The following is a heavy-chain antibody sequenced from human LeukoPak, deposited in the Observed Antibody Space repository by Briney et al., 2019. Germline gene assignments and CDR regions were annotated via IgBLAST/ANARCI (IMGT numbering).Heavy chain of an antibody. CDR3: ARGPYSYDSSGAFDI. Sequence: SETLSLTCTVSGYSISSDYYWGWIRQPPGKGLEWIGSIYHSGRTYYNPSLKSRVTISVDTSKNQFSLKLSSVTAADTAVYFCARGPYSYDSSGAFDIWGQGTMVTVSS. CDR1: GYSISSDYY. J-gene: IGHJ3*02. V-gene: IGHV4-38-2*02. CDR2: IYHSGRT. D-gene: IGHD3-22*01.